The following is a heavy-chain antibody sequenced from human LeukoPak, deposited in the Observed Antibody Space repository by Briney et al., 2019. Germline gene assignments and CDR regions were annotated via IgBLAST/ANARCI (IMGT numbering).Heavy chain of an antibody. J-gene: IGHJ4*02. D-gene: IGHD1-14*01. V-gene: IGHV3-7*03. CDR2: IKQDGSEK. Sequence: GGSLRLSCAASGFTFSSYWMSWVRQAPGKGLEWVANIKQDGSEKYYVDSVKGRFTISRDNAKNSLYLQMNSLRAEDTAVYYCAKDSLTYKVYYFDYWGQGTLVTVSS. CDR3: AKDSLTYKVYYFDY. CDR1: GFTFSSYW.